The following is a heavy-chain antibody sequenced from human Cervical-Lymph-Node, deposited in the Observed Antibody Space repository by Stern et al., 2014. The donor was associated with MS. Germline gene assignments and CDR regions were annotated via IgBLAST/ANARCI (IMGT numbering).Heavy chain of an antibody. D-gene: IGHD3-22*01. CDR3: AIRRSGFYYFDS. CDR1: GYSFNNQW. Sequence: VQLVQFGAEVKKTGESLKISCQASGYSFNNQWIAWVRQTPGEGLEWMGIIYPDDSDTRYWPSFQGQVTISADKSSSVAYLQWRRLKTSDTAIYFCAIRRSGFYYFDSWGQGTLVTVSS. V-gene: IGHV5-51*01. J-gene: IGHJ4*02. CDR2: IYPDDSDT.